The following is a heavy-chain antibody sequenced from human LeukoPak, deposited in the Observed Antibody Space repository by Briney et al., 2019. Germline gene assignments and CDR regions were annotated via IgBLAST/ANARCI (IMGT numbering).Heavy chain of an antibody. Sequence: ASVKVSCKASGYIFTGYYMHWVRQAPGQGLEWMGWINPNSGDTNYAQKFQGRVTMTRDTSISTAYMELSRLRSDDTAVYYCARDKLGGTKRAFDIWGQGTMVTVSS. CDR3: ARDKLGGTKRAFDI. D-gene: IGHD1-26*01. J-gene: IGHJ3*02. CDR2: INPNSGDT. CDR1: GYIFTGYY. V-gene: IGHV1-2*02.